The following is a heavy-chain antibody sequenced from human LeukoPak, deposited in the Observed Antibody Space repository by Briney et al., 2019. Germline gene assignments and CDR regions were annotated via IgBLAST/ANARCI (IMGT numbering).Heavy chain of an antibody. V-gene: IGHV1-18*01. CDR3: ARDPYDYVWGSYRGYFDY. CDR2: ISAYNGNT. Sequence: ASVKVSCKASGYTFTSYGISWVRQAPGQGLEWMGWISAYNGNTNYAQKLQGRVTMTTDTSTSTAYMELRSLRSDDTAVYYCARDPYDYVWGSYRGYFDYWGQGTLVTVSS. J-gene: IGHJ4*02. CDR1: GYTFTSYG. D-gene: IGHD3-16*02.